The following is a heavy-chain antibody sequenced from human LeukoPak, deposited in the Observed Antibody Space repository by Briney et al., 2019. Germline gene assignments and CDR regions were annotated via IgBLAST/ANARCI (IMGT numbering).Heavy chain of an antibody. CDR3: TREVEGYSYASGRFLHFDP. J-gene: IGHJ5*02. Sequence: SENLSLTCTVSGYPISSGYYWGWIRQPPGKGLEWIGSIYYSGSTYNNRSLKRRLTISIDTSKNQFSLRLSSVTAADTAVYYCTREVEGYSYASGRFLHFDPWGQGTLVTVSS. CDR1: GYPISSGYY. D-gene: IGHD3-10*01. CDR2: IYYSGST. V-gene: IGHV4-38-2*02.